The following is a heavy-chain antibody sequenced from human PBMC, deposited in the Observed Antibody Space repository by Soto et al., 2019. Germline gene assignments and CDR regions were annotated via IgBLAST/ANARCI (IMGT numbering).Heavy chain of an antibody. CDR1: GFTFSNHW. CDR3: ARGYSSGPDY. V-gene: IGHV3-74*01. Sequence: EVQLVESGGGLVQPGGSLRLSCAASGFTFSNHWMHWVRQAPGKGLEWVSRINSDGSTTTYADSVKGRFTIFRHNAKNTLYLQLNSLRAEDTALYYCARGYSSGPDYWGQGTLVPVSS. D-gene: IGHD6-19*01. J-gene: IGHJ4*02. CDR2: INSDGSTT.